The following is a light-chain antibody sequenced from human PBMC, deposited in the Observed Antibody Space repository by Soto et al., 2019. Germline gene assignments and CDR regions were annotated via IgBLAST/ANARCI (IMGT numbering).Light chain of an antibody. CDR1: RDIGTW. CDR3: HRHETYPLA. Sequence: TQMTQSPSTLSASVGDSVSITCRASRDIGTWLAWFQQKPRRAPNLLIYRASTLARGVPSRFSGSGSGTEFTPTNRSLQPDDFATYYCHRHETYPLAFGGGTKVDI. J-gene: IGKJ4*01. V-gene: IGKV1-5*03. CDR2: RAS.